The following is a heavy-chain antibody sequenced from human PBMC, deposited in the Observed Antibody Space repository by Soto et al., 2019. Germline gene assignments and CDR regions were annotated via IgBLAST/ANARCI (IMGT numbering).Heavy chain of an antibody. D-gene: IGHD2-2*01. J-gene: IGHJ5*02. CDR3: ARDFGYCSSTSCSNWFDP. V-gene: IGHV3-21*01. CDR1: GFTFSSYS. Sequence: LRLSCAASGFTFSSYSMNWVRQAPGKGLEWVSSISSSSSYIYYADSVKGRFTISRDNAKNSLYLQMNSLRAEDTAVYYCARDFGYCSSTSCSNWFDPWGQGTLVTVSS. CDR2: ISSSSSYI.